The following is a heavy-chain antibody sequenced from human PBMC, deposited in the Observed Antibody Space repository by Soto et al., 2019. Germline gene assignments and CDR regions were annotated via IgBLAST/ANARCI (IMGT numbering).Heavy chain of an antibody. J-gene: IGHJ4*02. Sequence: VQLVESGGGVVQPGRSLRLSCAASGFTFSDYAMHWVRQAPGKGLEWVPVVSHDGRNTHYADSVKGRFTISRDSSKTTATVEMTSLRAEETAVHYCAKGGGYWLATSDFNSWGRGDLFTVCS. D-gene: IGHD6-19*01. CDR1: GFTFSDYA. V-gene: IGHV3-30*18. CDR2: VSHDGRNT. CDR3: AKGGGYWLATSDFNS.